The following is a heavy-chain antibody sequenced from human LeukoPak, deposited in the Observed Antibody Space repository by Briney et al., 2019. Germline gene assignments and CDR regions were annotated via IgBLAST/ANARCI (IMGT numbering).Heavy chain of an antibody. CDR1: GFTFSSYA. D-gene: IGHD3-10*01. Sequence: GGSLRLSCVASGFTFSSYAMSWVRQAPGKGLEWVSGISWNSGSIGYADSVKGRFTISRDNAKNSLYLQMNSLRAEDTALYYCAKDIGPFPWFGERGYYFDYWGQGTLVTVSS. CDR2: ISWNSGSI. V-gene: IGHV3-9*01. J-gene: IGHJ4*02. CDR3: AKDIGPFPWFGERGYYFDY.